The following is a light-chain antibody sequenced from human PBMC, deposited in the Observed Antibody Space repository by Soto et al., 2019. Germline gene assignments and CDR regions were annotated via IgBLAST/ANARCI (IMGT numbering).Light chain of an antibody. J-gene: IGKJ4*02. Sequence: EIVLTQSPATLSLSPGERATLSCRASPTARSYLAWYQQKPGQAPRLLIYDVSNRATGVPARFSGSGSEPDFRLTITSLEPEDFAVYYCQQRSNWPLTLGGGTKVDIK. CDR2: DVS. CDR3: QQRSNWPLT. V-gene: IGKV3-11*01. CDR1: PTARSY.